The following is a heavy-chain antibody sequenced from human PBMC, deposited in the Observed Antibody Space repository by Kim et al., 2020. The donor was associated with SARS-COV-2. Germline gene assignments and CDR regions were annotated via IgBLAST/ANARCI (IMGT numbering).Heavy chain of an antibody. J-gene: IGHJ5*02. V-gene: IGHV4-39*01. CDR3: ARHAVAGATGYWFDP. Sequence: PSTKSRVTIAVETSKNQFSLKLSSVTAADTAVYYCARHAVAGATGYWFDPWGQGTLVTVSS. D-gene: IGHD6-19*01.